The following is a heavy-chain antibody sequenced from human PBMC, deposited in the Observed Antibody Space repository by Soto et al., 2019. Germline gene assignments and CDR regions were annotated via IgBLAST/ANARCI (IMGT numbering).Heavy chain of an antibody. CDR2: IYYSGST. D-gene: IGHD2-2*02. V-gene: IGHV4-59*01. CDR1: GGSIRSYY. CDR3: ARADGGGYCSSTSCYTSYFQH. Sequence: ASETLSLTSTVSGGSIRSYYWSWIRQPPGKGPARIGYIYYSGSTNYNPSLKSRVTISVDTSRNQFSLKLSSVTAADTAVYYCARADGGGYCSSTSCYTSYFQHWGQGTLVTVSS. J-gene: IGHJ1*01.